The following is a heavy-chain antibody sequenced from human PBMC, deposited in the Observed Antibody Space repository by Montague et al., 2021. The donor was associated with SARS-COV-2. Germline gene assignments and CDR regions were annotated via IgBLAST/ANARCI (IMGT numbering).Heavy chain of an antibody. CDR3: GLGRGFAVGNHYYYSYGLDV. CDR2: ISYSGST. Sequence: SETLSLTCTVSGGSIRSSSHFWGWFRQPPGQRLEWIGTISYSGSTYYSPSLKSRVIISADTSKNQFSPNLRSVTAADTAVYFCGLGRGFAVGNHYYYSYGLDVWGQGTTVTVFS. CDR1: GGSIRSSSHF. D-gene: IGHD3-10*01. J-gene: IGHJ6*02. V-gene: IGHV4-39*07.